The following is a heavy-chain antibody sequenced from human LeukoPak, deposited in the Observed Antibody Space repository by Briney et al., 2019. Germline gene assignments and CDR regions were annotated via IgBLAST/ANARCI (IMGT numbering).Heavy chain of an antibody. D-gene: IGHD2-2*01. CDR2: ISTSGSTI. J-gene: IGHJ4*02. Sequence: GGSLRLSCAASGFTFRSYSMNWVRQAPGKGLEWVSYISTSGSTIYYADSVKGRFTISRDNAKNSLYLQMNSLRAEDTAVYYCAKTLGYCSSTSCYALDYWGQGTLVTVSS. CDR1: GFTFRSYS. V-gene: IGHV3-48*01. CDR3: AKTLGYCSSTSCYALDY.